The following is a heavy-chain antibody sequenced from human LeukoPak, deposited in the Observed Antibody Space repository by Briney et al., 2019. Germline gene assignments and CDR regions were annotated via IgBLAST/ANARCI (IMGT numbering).Heavy chain of an antibody. Sequence: ASVKVSCTASGYTFTSYGISWVRRAPGQGLEWMGWICAYNGNTNYAQKLQGRVAMTTDTSTNTAYMELRSLRSDDTAVYYCAFVGYCSGGSCYSYMDVWGKGTTVTVSS. CDR3: AFVGYCSGGSCYSYMDV. D-gene: IGHD2-15*01. CDR2: ICAYNGNT. J-gene: IGHJ6*03. V-gene: IGHV1-18*01. CDR1: GYTFTSYG.